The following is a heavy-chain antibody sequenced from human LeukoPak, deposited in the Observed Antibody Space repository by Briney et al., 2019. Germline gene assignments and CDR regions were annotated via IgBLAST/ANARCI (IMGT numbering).Heavy chain of an antibody. CDR3: ARGSSGWYLTDY. J-gene: IGHJ4*02. D-gene: IGHD6-19*01. CDR2: IYSGGST. Sequence: GGSLRLSCAASGFTVSSNYMSWVRQAPGKGLEWVSVIYSGGSTYYADSVKGRFTISRDNSKNTLYLQMNSLRAEDTAVYYCARGSSGWYLTDYWGQGTLVTVSS. CDR1: GFTVSSNY. V-gene: IGHV3-53*01.